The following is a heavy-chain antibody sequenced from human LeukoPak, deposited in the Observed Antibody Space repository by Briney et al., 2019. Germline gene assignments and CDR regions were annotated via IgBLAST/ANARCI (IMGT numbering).Heavy chain of an antibody. CDR1: GFTFSSYA. J-gene: IGHJ6*03. D-gene: IGHD6-13*01. Sequence: GGSLRLSCAASGFTFSSYAMSWVRQAPGKGLEWVSAISGSGGSTYYADSVKGRFTISRDNSKNTLYLQMNSLRAEDTAVYYCAITGAAGTGYYYYYMDVWGKGTTVTVSS. CDR2: ISGSGGST. V-gene: IGHV3-23*01. CDR3: AITGAAGTGYYYYYMDV.